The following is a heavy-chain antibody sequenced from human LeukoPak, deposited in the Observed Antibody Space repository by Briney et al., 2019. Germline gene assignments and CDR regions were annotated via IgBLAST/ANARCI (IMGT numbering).Heavy chain of an antibody. V-gene: IGHV3-30*02. J-gene: IGHJ2*01. D-gene: IGHD6-6*01. CDR3: ARVGSAHWYSDL. CDR2: IRYDGSNK. CDR1: GFTFSSYG. Sequence: PGGSLRLSCAASGFTFSSYGMHWVRQAPGKGLEWVAFIRYDGSNKYYADSVKGRFTISRDNSKNTLYLQMNSLRAEDTAVYYCARVGSAHWYSDLWGRGTLVTVSS.